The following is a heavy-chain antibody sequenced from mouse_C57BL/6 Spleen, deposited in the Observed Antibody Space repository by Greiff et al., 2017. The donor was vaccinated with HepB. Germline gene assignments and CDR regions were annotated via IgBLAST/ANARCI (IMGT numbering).Heavy chain of an antibody. J-gene: IGHJ3*01. CDR2: IRLKSDNYAT. V-gene: IGHV6-3*01. Sequence: EVKLVESGGGLVQPGGSMKLSCVASGFTFSNYWMNWVRQSPEKGLEWVAQIRLKSDNYATHYAESVKGRFTISRDESKSSVYLQMNNLRAEDTGIYYCTNLLWGFAYWGQGTLVTVSA. CDR1: GFTFSNYW. D-gene: IGHD2-1*01. CDR3: TNLLWGFAY.